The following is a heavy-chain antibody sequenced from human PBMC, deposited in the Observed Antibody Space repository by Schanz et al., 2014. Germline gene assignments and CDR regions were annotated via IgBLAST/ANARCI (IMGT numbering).Heavy chain of an antibody. CDR3: TKDILQGGADV. CDR2: FSLDTDRI. J-gene: IGHJ6*02. D-gene: IGHD3-3*02. Sequence: EGQLVESGGVLVQPGRSLRLSCAGSGLNFRQYAFHWVRHAPGKGLEWVAGFSLDTDRIDYGDSVKGRFTVSWDNSKTSLYLQMNSVRPEDTALYYCTKDILQGGADVWGQGTTVTVSS. V-gene: IGHV3-9*01. CDR1: GLNFRQYA.